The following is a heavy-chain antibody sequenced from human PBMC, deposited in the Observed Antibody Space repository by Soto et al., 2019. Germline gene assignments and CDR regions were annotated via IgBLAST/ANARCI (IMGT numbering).Heavy chain of an antibody. CDR2: ISSNGGST. V-gene: IGHV3-64*01. Sequence: GGSLRLSCAASGFTFSSYAMHWVRQAPGKGLEYVSAISSNGGSTYYANSVKGRFTISRDNSKNTLYLQMGSLRAEDMAVYYCARDFQGLSYYDFWSGYYYYYYYYMDVWGKGTTVTVSS. CDR3: ARDFQGLSYYDFWSGYYYYYYYYMDV. CDR1: GFTFSSYA. J-gene: IGHJ6*03. D-gene: IGHD3-3*01.